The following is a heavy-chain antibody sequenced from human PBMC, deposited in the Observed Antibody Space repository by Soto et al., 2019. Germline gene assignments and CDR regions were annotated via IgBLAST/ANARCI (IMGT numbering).Heavy chain of an antibody. CDR1: GGSISSGGYS. Sequence: SETLSLTCAVSGGSISSGGYSWSWIRQPPGKGLEWIGYIYHSGSTYYNPSLKSRVTISVDRSKNQFSLKLSSVTAADTAVYYCTRVRYSGYADYWGQGTLVTVYS. J-gene: IGHJ4*02. V-gene: IGHV4-30-2*01. CDR2: IYHSGST. D-gene: IGHD5-12*01. CDR3: TRVRYSGYADY.